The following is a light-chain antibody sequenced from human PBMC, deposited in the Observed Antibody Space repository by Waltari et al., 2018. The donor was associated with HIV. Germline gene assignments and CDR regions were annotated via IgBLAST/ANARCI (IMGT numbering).Light chain of an antibody. V-gene: IGLV1-47*01. Sequence: QSVLTQPPSASGTPGQRVTISCSGSSSNLGSNYVHWYQQLPGRAPKLLIERNNRGPSGVPERVSGSKPGTPVSLAMSGLRSEDEADYYCASWDDSLSGVVFGGGPKLTVL. J-gene: IGLJ2*01. CDR1: SSNLGSNY. CDR3: ASWDDSLSGVV. CDR2: RNN.